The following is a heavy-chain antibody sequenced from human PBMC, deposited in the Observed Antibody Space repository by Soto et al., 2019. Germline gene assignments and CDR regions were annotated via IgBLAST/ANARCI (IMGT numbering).Heavy chain of an antibody. CDR2: ITTTGNTR. D-gene: IGHD3-3*01. V-gene: IGHV3-48*03. J-gene: IGHJ6*02. CDR1: GFTFSRYE. Sequence: PGGSLRLSCAAFGFTFSRYEMNWVRQAPGKGLEWISYITTTGNTRVYADSVKGRFTISRDNAKNSLDLQMNSLGAEDTAVYYCARVLERGGYGMDVWGQGTTVTVSS. CDR3: ARVLERGGYGMDV.